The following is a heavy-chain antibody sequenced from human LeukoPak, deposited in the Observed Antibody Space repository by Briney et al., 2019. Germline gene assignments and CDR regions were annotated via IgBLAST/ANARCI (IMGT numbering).Heavy chain of an antibody. CDR2: ISSSGSTI. V-gene: IGHV3-48*03. D-gene: IGHD6-25*01. Sequence: SGGSLRLSCAASGFTFSSYEMNWVRQAPGRGLEWVSYISSSGSTIYYADSVKGRFTISRDNGKNSLYLQMNSLRAEDTAVYYCARVIAADHYFDYWGQGTLVTVSS. CDR3: ARVIAADHYFDY. CDR1: GFTFSSYE. J-gene: IGHJ4*02.